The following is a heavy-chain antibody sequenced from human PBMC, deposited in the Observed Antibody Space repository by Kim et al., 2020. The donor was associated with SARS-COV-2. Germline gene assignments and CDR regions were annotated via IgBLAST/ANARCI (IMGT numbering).Heavy chain of an antibody. Sequence: GGSLRLSCAASGFTFSNYAMSWVRQAPGKGLECVSSISDNGYITSHTDSVEGRFIISRDNSKNMLSLHMNSLRAEDTAVYFCAKVYKNAAVGTQYFFDSWGQGTMVTVSS. CDR3: AKVYKNAAVGTQYFFDS. V-gene: IGHV3-23*01. CDR2: ISDNGYIT. D-gene: IGHD1-26*01. J-gene: IGHJ4*02. CDR1: GFTFSNYA.